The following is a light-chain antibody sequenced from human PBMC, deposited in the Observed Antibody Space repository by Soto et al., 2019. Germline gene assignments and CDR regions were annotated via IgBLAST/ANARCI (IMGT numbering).Light chain of an antibody. Sequence: QSALTQPASVSGSPGQSITISCTGTSSDVGAYNYVSWYQQHPGKAPKLMIYDVSNRPSGISNRFSGSKSGNTASLTISGLQAEDEADYHCSSLTTSSTWVFGGGTKLTVL. J-gene: IGLJ3*02. CDR3: SSLTTSSTWV. CDR2: DVS. CDR1: SSDVGAYNY. V-gene: IGLV2-14*03.